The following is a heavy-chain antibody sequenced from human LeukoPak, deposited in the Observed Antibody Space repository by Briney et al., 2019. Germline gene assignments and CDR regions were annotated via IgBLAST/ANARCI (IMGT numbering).Heavy chain of an antibody. CDR2: ISYDGSNK. V-gene: IGHV3-30-3*01. D-gene: IGHD3-10*01. J-gene: IGHJ4*02. Sequence: GGSLRLSCAASGFTFSSYAMHWVRQAPGKGLEWVAVISYDGSNKYYADSVKGRFTISRDNSKNTLYLQMNSLRAEDTAMYYCAKAGPYYYGSGFYYFDYWGQGTLVTVSS. CDR3: AKAGPYYYGSGFYYFDY. CDR1: GFTFSSYA.